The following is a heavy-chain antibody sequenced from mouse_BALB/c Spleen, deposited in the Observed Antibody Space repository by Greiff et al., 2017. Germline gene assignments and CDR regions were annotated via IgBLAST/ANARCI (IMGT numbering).Heavy chain of an antibody. D-gene: IGHD2-4*01. CDR1: GYTFTNYW. J-gene: IGHJ4*01. V-gene: IGHV1-63*02. CDR2: IYPGGGYT. CDR3: TRRGGGYDYDYAMDY. Sequence: QVQLQQSGAELVRPGTSVKISCKASGYTFTNYWLGWVKQRPGHGLEWIGDIYPGGGYTNYNEKFKGKATLTADTSSSTAYMELSSLTNEDSAVYYCTRRGGGYDYDYAMDYWGQGTSVTVSS.